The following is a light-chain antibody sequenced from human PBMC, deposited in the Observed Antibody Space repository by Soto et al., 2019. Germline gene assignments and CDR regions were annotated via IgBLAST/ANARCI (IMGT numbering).Light chain of an antibody. CDR3: QQYGSFPWT. CDR2: GAS. V-gene: IGKV3-20*01. J-gene: IGKJ1*01. CDR1: QSVSSSY. Sequence: EVVLTQSPGTLSLSPGERATLSCRASQSVSSSYLAWYQQKPGQAPRLLINGASSRATGIPDRFSGSGSGTDFTLTISRLEPEDFAVYYCQQYGSFPWTFGQGTKVDIK.